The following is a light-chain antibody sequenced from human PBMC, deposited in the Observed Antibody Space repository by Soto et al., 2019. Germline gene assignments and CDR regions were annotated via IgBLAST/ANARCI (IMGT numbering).Light chain of an antibody. CDR3: HQYADPAAWT. V-gene: IGKV3-20*01. CDR1: QSVANSF. J-gene: IGKJ1*01. Sequence: EIVLTQSPGTVSLSPGERATLSCRASQSVANSFLAWYQQKPGQAPRLLIHGASSRPTAIPDRFSGSGSGTDLTLSISRLEAEDVAVYYCHQYADPAAWTFGQGTRVEI. CDR2: GAS.